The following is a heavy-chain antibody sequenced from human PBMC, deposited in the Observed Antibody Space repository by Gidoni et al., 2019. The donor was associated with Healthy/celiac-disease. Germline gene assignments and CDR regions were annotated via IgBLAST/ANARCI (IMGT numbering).Heavy chain of an antibody. CDR2: IYYSGST. V-gene: IGHV4-39*07. CDR3: ARGSGVFPFDP. Sequence: RRDGLEWIGSIYYSGSTYYNPSLKSRVTISVDTSKNQFSLKLSSVTAADTAVYYCARGSGVFPFDPWGQGTLVTVSS. J-gene: IGHJ5*02. D-gene: IGHD3-3*01.